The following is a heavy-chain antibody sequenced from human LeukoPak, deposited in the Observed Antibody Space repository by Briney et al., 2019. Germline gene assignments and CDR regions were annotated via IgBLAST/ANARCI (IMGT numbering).Heavy chain of an antibody. CDR2: IGTAGDT. V-gene: IGHV3-13*01. J-gene: IGHJ4*02. D-gene: IGHD3-22*01. CDR3: ARLHSSGYSDY. Sequence: GGSLRLSCAASGFTFNIYAMHWVRHATGKGLEWVSAIGTAGDTYYPGSVKGRFTISRENAKNSLYLQMNSLRAGDTAVYYCARLHSSGYSDYWGQGTLVTVSS. CDR1: GFTFNIYA.